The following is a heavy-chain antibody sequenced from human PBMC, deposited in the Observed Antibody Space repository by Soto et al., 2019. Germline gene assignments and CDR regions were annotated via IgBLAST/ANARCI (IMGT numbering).Heavy chain of an antibody. CDR2: VKSELSGGTT. CDR1: GFTFSNSW. Sequence: EVQLAESGGGLVKPGGSLRLSCAASGFTFSNSWMSWVRQAPGKGLEWVGRVKSELSGGTTDLSEPVQGRFNIARDDSTDTLYLQMNTLRTEYTTVYYYTAAPGRKLALWSQGTLVTVSS. CDR3: TAAPGRKLAL. J-gene: IGHJ4*02. D-gene: IGHD2-15*01. V-gene: IGHV3-15*05.